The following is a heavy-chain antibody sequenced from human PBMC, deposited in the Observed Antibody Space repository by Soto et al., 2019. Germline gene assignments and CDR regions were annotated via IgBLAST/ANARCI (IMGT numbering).Heavy chain of an antibody. Sequence: SETLSLTCTVSGASVTSGGYFWSWIRQPPGKGLEWIAYISHTGDTNYNPSLKSRVTISIDTSRNQFSLTVTSVTAADTAVYFCARIVVGVTVDLWGQGSLVTVSS. V-gene: IGHV4-61*08. CDR2: ISHTGDT. CDR3: ARIVVGVTVDL. D-gene: IGHD1-26*01. CDR1: GASVTSGGYF. J-gene: IGHJ4*02.